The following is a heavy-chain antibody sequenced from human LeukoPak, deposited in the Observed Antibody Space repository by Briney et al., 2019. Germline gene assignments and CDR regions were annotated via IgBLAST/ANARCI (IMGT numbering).Heavy chain of an antibody. D-gene: IGHD1-26*01. Sequence: SETLSLTCTVSGGYIRSYYWSWIRQPAGKGLEWIGRIDTSGSTNYNPSLKSRVTISVDTSKNQFSLKLSSVTAADTAVYYCARAIEVGAMTPFDYWGQGTLVTVSS. CDR1: GGYIRSYY. CDR2: IDTSGST. V-gene: IGHV4-4*07. J-gene: IGHJ4*02. CDR3: ARAIEVGAMTPFDY.